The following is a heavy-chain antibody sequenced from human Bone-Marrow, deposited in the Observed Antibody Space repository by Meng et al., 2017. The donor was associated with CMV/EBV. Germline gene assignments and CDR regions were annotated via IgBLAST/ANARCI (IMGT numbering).Heavy chain of an antibody. D-gene: IGHD7-27*01. V-gene: IGHV4-34*01. CDR1: GGSFSGYY. Sequence: SETLSLTCAVYGGSFSGYYWSWIRQPPGKGLEWIGEINHSGSTNYNPSLKSRVTISVDTSKNQFSLKLSSVTAADTAVYYCARDPGVGLDYCGQGTLVTVSS. J-gene: IGHJ4*02. CDR3: ARDPGVGLDY. CDR2: INHSGST.